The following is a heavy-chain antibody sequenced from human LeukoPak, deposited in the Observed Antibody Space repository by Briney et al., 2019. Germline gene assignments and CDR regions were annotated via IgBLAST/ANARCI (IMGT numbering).Heavy chain of an antibody. J-gene: IGHJ3*02. CDR3: ARDTYYDILTGYYRDAFDI. D-gene: IGHD3-9*01. Sequence: GASVKVSCKASGYTFTSYGISWVRQAPGQGLEWMGWISAYNGNTNYAQKLQGRVTMITDTSTSTAYMELRSLRSDDTAVYYCARDTYYDILTGYYRDAFDIWGQGTMVTVSS. V-gene: IGHV1-18*01. CDR1: GYTFTSYG. CDR2: ISAYNGNT.